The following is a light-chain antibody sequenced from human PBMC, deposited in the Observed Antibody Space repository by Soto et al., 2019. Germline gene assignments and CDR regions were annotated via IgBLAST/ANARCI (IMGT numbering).Light chain of an antibody. V-gene: IGKV1-39*01. CDR2: AAS. CDR1: QNISTF. Sequence: DIQMTQSPSSLSASVGDRVTITCRASQNISTFLNWYQQEPGKAPKLLIYAASSLQGGVPSRFSGGGSGTDFTITITSLQPEDFASYYCQQSYSTWCTFGQGTKLESK. J-gene: IGKJ2*02. CDR3: QQSYSTWCT.